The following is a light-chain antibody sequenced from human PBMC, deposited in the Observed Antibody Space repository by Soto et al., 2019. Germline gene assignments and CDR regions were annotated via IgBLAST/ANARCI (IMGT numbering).Light chain of an antibody. Sequence: DIVMTQSPLSLPVTPGEPASISCRSSQSLLHSNGYNYLDWYLQKPGQSPQLLIYLGSNRASGVPDRFSGSGSGTDFTLKISRVEAEDVGVYYCMRALQTWWTFGQGTKVDIK. CDR3: MRALQTWWT. J-gene: IGKJ1*01. V-gene: IGKV2-28*01. CDR1: QSLLHSNGYNY. CDR2: LGS.